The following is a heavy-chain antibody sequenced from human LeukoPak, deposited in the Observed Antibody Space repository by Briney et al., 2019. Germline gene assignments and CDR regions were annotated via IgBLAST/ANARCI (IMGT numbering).Heavy chain of an antibody. CDR2: INQDVSEK. CDR1: GLIFRSYW. Sequence: GGSLRLSCAVSGLIFRSYWMSWVRQAPGKGLERVANINQDVSEKYFVDSVKGRFTISRDNAKNSLHLQMNTLRAEDTAVYQCARERDGRFFDYWGQGTLVTVSS. CDR3: ARERDGRFFDY. V-gene: IGHV3-7*01. D-gene: IGHD5-24*01. J-gene: IGHJ4*02.